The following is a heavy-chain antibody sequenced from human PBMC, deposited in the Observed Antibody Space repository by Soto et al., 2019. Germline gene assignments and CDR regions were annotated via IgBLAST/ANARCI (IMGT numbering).Heavy chain of an antibody. Sequence: EVQLVESGGGLVQPGRSLRLSCAASGFTFDDYAMHWVRQAPGKGLEWVSGISWNSGSIGYADSVKGRFTISRDNAKNSLYLQMNSLRAEDTALYYCAKDRSFSRGMDVWGQGTTVTVSS. J-gene: IGHJ6*02. CDR2: ISWNSGSI. V-gene: IGHV3-9*01. CDR1: GFTFDDYA. CDR3: AKDRSFSRGMDV.